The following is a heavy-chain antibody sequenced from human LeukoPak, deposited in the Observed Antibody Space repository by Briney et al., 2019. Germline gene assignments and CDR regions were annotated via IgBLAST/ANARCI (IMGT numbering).Heavy chain of an antibody. Sequence: PGGSLRLSCAASGFTVFSYWMSWVRQAPGKGLEWVANINLDGSQKYYVDSLKGRFTISRDNAKNSLYLQMDSLRVEDTAVYYCARDVDYANPRHDYWGQGTLVTVSS. CDR2: INLDGSQK. D-gene: IGHD4/OR15-4a*01. V-gene: IGHV3-7*01. CDR3: ARDVDYANPRHDY. CDR1: GFTVFSYW. J-gene: IGHJ4*02.